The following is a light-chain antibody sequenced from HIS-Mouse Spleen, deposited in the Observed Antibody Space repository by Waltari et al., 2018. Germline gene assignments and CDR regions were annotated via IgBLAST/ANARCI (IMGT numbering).Light chain of an antibody. V-gene: IGLV3-10*01. J-gene: IGLJ2*01. CDR1: ALPKKY. CDR2: EDS. Sequence: SYELTQPPSVSVSPGQTARLTGSGNALPKKYAYGYQQKSGQAPVLVIYEDSKRPSGIPERFSGSSSGTMATLTISGAQVEDEADYYCYSTDSSGNHRVFGGGTKLTVL. CDR3: YSTDSSGNHRV.